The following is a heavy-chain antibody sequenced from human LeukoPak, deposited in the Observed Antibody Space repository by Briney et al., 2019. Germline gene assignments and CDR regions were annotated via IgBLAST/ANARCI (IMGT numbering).Heavy chain of an antibody. J-gene: IGHJ5*02. CDR3: ARSGWRYCSSTSCYSWFDP. CDR2: ISNSGANA. Sequence: GGSLRLSCAASGFTFSSLAMNWVRQAPGKGLEWVSLISNSGANAHYADSVKGRFTISRDNSKNSLYLQMNSLRAEDTAVYYCARSGWRYCSSTSCYSWFDPWGQGTLVTVSS. CDR1: GFTFSSLA. V-gene: IGHV3-23*01. D-gene: IGHD2-2*02.